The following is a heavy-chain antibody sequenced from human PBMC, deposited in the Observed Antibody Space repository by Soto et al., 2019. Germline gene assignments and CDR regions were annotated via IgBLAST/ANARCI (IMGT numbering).Heavy chain of an antibody. Sequence: QVQLQESGPGLVKPSGTLSLTCAVSGGSISSSNWWSWVRQPPGKGLEWIGEIYHSGSTNYNPSLTSRVTISVDKSKNQFSLKLSSVTAADTAVYYCARDVKWELLSDDAFDIWGQGTMVTVSS. CDR1: GGSISSSNW. CDR2: IYHSGST. CDR3: ARDVKWELLSDDAFDI. D-gene: IGHD1-26*01. J-gene: IGHJ3*02. V-gene: IGHV4-4*02.